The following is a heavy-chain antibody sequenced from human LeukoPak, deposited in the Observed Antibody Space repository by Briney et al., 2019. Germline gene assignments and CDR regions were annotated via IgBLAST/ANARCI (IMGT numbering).Heavy chain of an antibody. CDR2: IYPGDSDT. V-gene: IGHV5-51*01. CDR1: GYSFTSYW. D-gene: IGHD3-22*01. J-gene: IGHJ4*02. Sequence: GKSLKISCKGSGYSFTSYWIGWVRQMPGKGLEWMGIIYPGDSDTRYSPSFQGQVTIPADKSISTAYLQWSSLKASDTAMYYCARYYYDSSGYTPHYYFDYWGQGTLVTVSS. CDR3: ARYYYDSSGYTPHYYFDY.